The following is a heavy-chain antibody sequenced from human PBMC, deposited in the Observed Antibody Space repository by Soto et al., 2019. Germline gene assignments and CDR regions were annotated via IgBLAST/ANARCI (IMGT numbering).Heavy chain of an antibody. D-gene: IGHD3-10*01. V-gene: IGHV3-23*01. CDR3: AKGFYGSGSYYNERAFDS. CDR2: ISGSGDFT. CDR1: EFTFSNYA. J-gene: IGHJ4*02. Sequence: PGGSLRLSCAASEFTFSNYAISWVRQTPGKGLEWVSVISGSGDFTYYADSVKGRFTISRDNPKNTFYLQMNSLRAEDTAVYYCAKGFYGSGSYYNERAFDSWGQGTLVTVSS.